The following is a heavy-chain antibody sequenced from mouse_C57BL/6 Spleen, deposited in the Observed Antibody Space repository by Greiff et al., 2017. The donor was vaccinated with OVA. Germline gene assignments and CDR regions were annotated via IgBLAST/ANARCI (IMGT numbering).Heavy chain of an antibody. CDR2: FYPGSGSI. CDR1: GYTFTEYT. V-gene: IGHV1-62-2*01. Sequence: VVKPGASVKLSCKASGYTFTEYTIHWVKQRSGQGLEWIGWFYPGSGSIKYNEKFKDKATLTADKSSSTVYMELSRLTSEDSAVYFCARHEDGYEAMDYWGQGTSVTVSS. J-gene: IGHJ4*01. CDR3: ARHEDGYEAMDY.